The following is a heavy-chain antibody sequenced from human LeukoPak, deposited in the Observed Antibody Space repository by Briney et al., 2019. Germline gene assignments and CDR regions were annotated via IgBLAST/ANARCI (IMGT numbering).Heavy chain of an antibody. CDR3: ARAEDQGRYFDWLPGFAS. D-gene: IGHD3-9*01. Sequence: IXXVRQAPGQGLEWMGGILPIFGTAIYAQKFQGRVTVTADEPTSTAYMELSSLRSEDTAVYYCARAEDQGRYFDWLPGFASWGQGTLVTVSS. V-gene: IGHV1-69*01. J-gene: IGHJ5*01. CDR2: ILPIFGTA.